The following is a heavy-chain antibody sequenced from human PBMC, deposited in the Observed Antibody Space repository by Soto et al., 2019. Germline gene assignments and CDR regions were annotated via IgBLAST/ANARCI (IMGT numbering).Heavy chain of an antibody. D-gene: IGHD2-2*01. CDR3: ARYCRSTSCYDY. V-gene: IGHV3-30*03. Sequence: GGSLRLSCAASGFSFSNYAMHWVRQAPGKGLEWVAVISYDGRDKYYEDSVRGRYTISRDKSKNTLFLQMNSLRAEDTAVYYCARYCRSTSCYDYWGQGTLVTVS. CDR1: GFSFSNYA. CDR2: ISYDGRDK. J-gene: IGHJ4*02.